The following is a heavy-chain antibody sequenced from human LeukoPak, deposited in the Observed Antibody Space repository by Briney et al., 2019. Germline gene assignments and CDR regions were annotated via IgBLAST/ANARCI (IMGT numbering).Heavy chain of an antibody. CDR3: ARDDYGDPVHFDY. Sequence: ASVKVSCKASGYTFTDYYISWVRQAPGQGLEWMGWINPHSGGTNYEQKFQGRVTMTRDTSISTAYMELSRLRSDDTAVYYCARDDYGDPVHFDYWGQGALSTVSS. CDR1: GYTFTDYY. J-gene: IGHJ4*02. V-gene: IGHV1-2*02. D-gene: IGHD4-17*01. CDR2: INPHSGGT.